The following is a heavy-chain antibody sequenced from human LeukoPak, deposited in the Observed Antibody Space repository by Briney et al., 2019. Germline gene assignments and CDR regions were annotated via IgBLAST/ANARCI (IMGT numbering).Heavy chain of an antibody. V-gene: IGHV4-59*01. CDR2: IYYSGST. D-gene: IGHD1-26*01. Sequence: SETPSLTCTVSGGSISSYYWSWIRQPPGKGLEWIGYIYYSGSTNYNPSLKSRVTISVDTSKNQFSLKLSSVTAADTAVYYCARAREPEGAFDYWGQGTLVTVSS. CDR1: GGSISSYY. CDR3: ARAREPEGAFDY. J-gene: IGHJ4*02.